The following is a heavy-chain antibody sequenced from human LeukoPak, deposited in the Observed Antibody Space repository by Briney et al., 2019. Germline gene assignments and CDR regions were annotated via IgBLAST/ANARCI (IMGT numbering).Heavy chain of an antibody. CDR2: ISGGGGST. V-gene: IGHV3-23*01. CDR3: AKSEKYTYYDFWSGSAFDI. CDR1: GFTFSSYA. Sequence: GGSLRLSCAASGFTFSSYAMSWVRQAPGKGLEWVSAISGGGGSTYYADSVKGRFTISRDNSKNTLYLQMNSLRAEDTAVYYCAKSEKYTYYDFWSGSAFDIWGQGTMVTVSS. D-gene: IGHD3-3*01. J-gene: IGHJ3*02.